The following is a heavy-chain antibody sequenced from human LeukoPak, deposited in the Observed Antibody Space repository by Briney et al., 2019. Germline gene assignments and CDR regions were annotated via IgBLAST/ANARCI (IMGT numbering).Heavy chain of an antibody. D-gene: IGHD2-15*01. CDR3: ARVWGSHWFDP. V-gene: IGHV1-8*02. CDR1: GGTFSSYA. Sequence: ASVKVSCKASGGTFSSYAISWVRQATGQGLEWMGWMNPNSGNTGYAQKFQGRVTMTRNTSISTAYMELSSLRSEDTAVYYCARVWGSHWFDPWGQGTLVTVSS. J-gene: IGHJ5*02. CDR2: MNPNSGNT.